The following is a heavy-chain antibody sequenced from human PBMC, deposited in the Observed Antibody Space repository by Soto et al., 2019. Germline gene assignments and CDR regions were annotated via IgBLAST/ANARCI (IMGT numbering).Heavy chain of an antibody. D-gene: IGHD3-10*01. CDR3: ARAGSENDY. CDR1: GFTFSNYW. Sequence: EVQLVESGGGLVQPGGSLILSCAASGFTFSNYWMSWVRQAPGKGLEWVANIKQDGSERNYVDSVKGRFTISRDNAKNSLYVQLNSLRAEDTAVYYCARAGSENDYWGQGTLVTVSS. V-gene: IGHV3-7*05. CDR2: IKQDGSER. J-gene: IGHJ4*02.